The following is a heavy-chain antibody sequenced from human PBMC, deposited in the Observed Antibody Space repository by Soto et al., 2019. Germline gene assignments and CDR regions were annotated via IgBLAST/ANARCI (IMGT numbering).Heavy chain of an antibody. V-gene: IGHV3-11*01. CDR2: ISSSGRTI. Sequence: ESGGGLVKPGGSLRLSCAASKFSFDDYYMNWIRQAPGRGLEWVSYISSSGRTIYYADSVKGRFTVSRDNTNNSLYLQMNSLRAEDSAVYYCARDSTGWYPWFDPWGQGTLVTVSS. CDR1: KFSFDDYY. J-gene: IGHJ5*02. CDR3: ARDSTGWYPWFDP. D-gene: IGHD6-19*01.